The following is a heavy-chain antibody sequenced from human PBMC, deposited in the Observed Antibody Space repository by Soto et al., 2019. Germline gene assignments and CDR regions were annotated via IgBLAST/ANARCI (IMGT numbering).Heavy chain of an antibody. D-gene: IGHD5-12*01. CDR2: IIPIFGTA. V-gene: IGHV1-69*01. CDR1: GGTFSSYA. J-gene: IGHJ6*02. Sequence: QVQLVQSGAEVKKPGSSVKVSCKASGGTFSSYAISWVRQAPGQGLEWMGGIIPIFGTANYAQKFQGRVTITADESTSTAYMELSSLRSEDTAVYYCATSRRYSGSWADYYYYGMDVWGQGTTVTVSS. CDR3: ATSRRYSGSWADYYYYGMDV.